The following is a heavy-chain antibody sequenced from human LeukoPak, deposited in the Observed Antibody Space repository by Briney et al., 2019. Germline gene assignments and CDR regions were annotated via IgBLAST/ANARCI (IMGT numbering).Heavy chain of an antibody. Sequence: NAGASLQISCKGSGSNFTTYWIGWVRQLPGKGLEWMGIIYPGDSDTRYSPSFQGQVTISGDKSINTAYLQWSSLKASDTAMYCCVRRASYPYYFDYWGQGTLVTVSS. CDR1: GSNFTTYW. V-gene: IGHV5-51*01. D-gene: IGHD1-26*01. CDR2: IYPGDSDT. J-gene: IGHJ4*02. CDR3: VRRASYPYYFDY.